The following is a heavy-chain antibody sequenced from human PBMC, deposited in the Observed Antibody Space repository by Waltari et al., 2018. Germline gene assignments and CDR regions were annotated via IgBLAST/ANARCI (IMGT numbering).Heavy chain of an antibody. V-gene: IGHV1-46*01. CDR3: ARTILRGYYGMDV. J-gene: IGHJ6*02. CDR1: GYTFTSYY. D-gene: IGHD3-9*01. CDR2: INPSGGST. Sequence: QVQLVQSGAEVKKPGASVKVSCKASGYTFTSYYMHWVRQAPGQGLEWMGRINPSGGSTSYAQKFQGRVTMTRDTSTSTVYMELSSLRSEDTAVYYCARTILRGYYGMDVWGQGTTVTVSS.